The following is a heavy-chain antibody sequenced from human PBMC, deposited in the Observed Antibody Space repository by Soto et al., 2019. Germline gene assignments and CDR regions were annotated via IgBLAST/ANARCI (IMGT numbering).Heavy chain of an antibody. Sequence: EESLKISCKGSGYSFTSYWISWVRQMPGKGLEWMGRIDPSDSYTNYSPSFQGHVTISADKSISTAYLQWSSLKASDTAMYYCARFADFWSGYPIWDYYYYGMDVCGQGTTVTVSS. CDR3: ARFADFWSGYPIWDYYYYGMDV. D-gene: IGHD3-3*01. V-gene: IGHV5-10-1*01. CDR2: IDPSDSYT. CDR1: GYSFTSYW. J-gene: IGHJ6*02.